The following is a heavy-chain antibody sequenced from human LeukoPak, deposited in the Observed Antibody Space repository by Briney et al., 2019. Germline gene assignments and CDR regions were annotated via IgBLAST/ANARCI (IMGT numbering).Heavy chain of an antibody. D-gene: IGHD5-12*01. V-gene: IGHV3-21*01. Sequence: GGSLSLSCAASGFTFSSYSMNWVRQAPGKGLEWVSSISSSSSYIYYADSVKGRFTISIDNAKNSLYLQMNSLRAEDMAVYYCARDPVATTVYYFDYWGQGTLVTVSS. CDR1: GFTFSSYS. CDR3: ARDPVATTVYYFDY. J-gene: IGHJ4*02. CDR2: ISSSSSYI.